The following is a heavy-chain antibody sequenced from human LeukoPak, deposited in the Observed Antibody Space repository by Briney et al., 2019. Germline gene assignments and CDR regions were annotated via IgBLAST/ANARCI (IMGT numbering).Heavy chain of an antibody. D-gene: IGHD3-22*01. CDR3: AREADYYDSSGYYLYYYYMDV. CDR2: INWNGGST. Sequence: GGSLRLSCAASGFTFSSYSMNWVRQAPGKGLEWVSGINWNGGSTGYADSVKGRFTISRDNAKNSLYLQMNSLRAEDTALYYCAREADYYDSSGYYLYYYYMDVWGKGTTVTVSS. J-gene: IGHJ6*03. V-gene: IGHV3-20*04. CDR1: GFTFSSYS.